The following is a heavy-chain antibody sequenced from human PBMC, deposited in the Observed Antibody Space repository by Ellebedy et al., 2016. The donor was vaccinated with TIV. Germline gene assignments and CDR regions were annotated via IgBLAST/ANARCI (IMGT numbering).Heavy chain of an antibody. CDR3: ARALIGGKNY. J-gene: IGHJ4*02. D-gene: IGHD3-16*01. CDR2: IKEDGSEK. V-gene: IGHV3-7*03. Sequence: GESLKISXAASGFSSSNSWMSWVRQAPGKGLEWVANIKEDGSEKHYVDSVKGRFTISRDNAKNSLYLQMNSLRVEDTAVYYCARALIGGKNYWGQGTLVTVSS. CDR1: GFSSSNSW.